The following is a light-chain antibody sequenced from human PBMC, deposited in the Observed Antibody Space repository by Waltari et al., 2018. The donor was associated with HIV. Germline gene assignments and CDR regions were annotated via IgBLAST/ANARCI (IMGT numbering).Light chain of an antibody. Sequence: QPVLTQPPSASASLGASVTLTCTLLSGLGTYKVAWSQPKPGKGPRLVMRVGPGGIVGSKGDGIPDRFSVLGSGLNRYLTIKNIQEEDESYYHCGADHGSGSNFDMVFGGGTKLTVL. CDR1: SGLGTYK. CDR2: VGPGGIVG. V-gene: IGLV9-49*01. CDR3: GADHGSGSNFDMV. J-gene: IGLJ2*01.